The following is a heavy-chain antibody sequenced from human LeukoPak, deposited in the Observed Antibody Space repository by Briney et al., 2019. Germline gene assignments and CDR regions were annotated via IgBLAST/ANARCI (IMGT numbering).Heavy chain of an antibody. V-gene: IGHV1-69*13. CDR2: IIPIFGTA. J-gene: IGHJ4*02. CDR1: GGTFSSYA. Sequence: SVKVSCKASGGTFSSYAISWVRQAPGQGLEWMGGIIPIFGTANYAQKFQGRVAITADESTSTAYMGLSSLRSEDTAVYYCARVGAVAGDYWGQGTLVTVSS. D-gene: IGHD6-19*01. CDR3: ARVGAVAGDY.